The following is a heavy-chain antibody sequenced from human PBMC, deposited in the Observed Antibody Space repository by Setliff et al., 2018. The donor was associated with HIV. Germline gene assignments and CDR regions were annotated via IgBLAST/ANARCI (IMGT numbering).Heavy chain of an antibody. CDR1: GGSISSYY. V-gene: IGHV4-59*01. Sequence: PSETLSLTCTVSGGSISSYYWSWIRQPPGKGLEWIGYIYYSGSTNYNPSLKSRVTISVDTSKNQFSLKLSSVTAADTAVYYCARSPHNYDILTGYRSRGGAFDIRGQGTMVTVSS. D-gene: IGHD3-9*01. J-gene: IGHJ3*02. CDR2: IYYSGST. CDR3: ARSPHNYDILTGYRSRGGAFDI.